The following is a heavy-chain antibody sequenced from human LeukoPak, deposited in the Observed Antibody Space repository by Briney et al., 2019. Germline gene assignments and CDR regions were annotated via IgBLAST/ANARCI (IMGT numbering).Heavy chain of an antibody. Sequence: PSETLSLTCTVSGGSISSSSYYWGWIRQPPGKGLEWIGSIYYSGSTYYNPSLKSRVTISVDTSKNQFSLKLSSVTAADTAVYYCAKGATEYGDYIPQNWFDPWGQGTLVTVSS. D-gene: IGHD4-17*01. J-gene: IGHJ5*02. V-gene: IGHV4-39*07. CDR3: AKGATEYGDYIPQNWFDP. CDR2: IYYSGST. CDR1: GGSISSSSYY.